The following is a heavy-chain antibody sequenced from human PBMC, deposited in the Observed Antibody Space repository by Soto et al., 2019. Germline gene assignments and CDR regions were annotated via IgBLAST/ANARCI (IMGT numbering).Heavy chain of an antibody. J-gene: IGHJ4*02. CDR1: GFIFNDYW. Sequence: GGSLRLSCAASGFIFNDYWMNWVRQTPGKGLEWVANIKQNGRERNYVDFVRGRFTISRDNAKNSLYLQMDSLRVEDTAVYFCARGCSITSCPGDFWGQGTLVTVSS. D-gene: IGHD2-2*01. CDR2: IKQNGRER. V-gene: IGHV3-7*04. CDR3: ARGCSITSCPGDF.